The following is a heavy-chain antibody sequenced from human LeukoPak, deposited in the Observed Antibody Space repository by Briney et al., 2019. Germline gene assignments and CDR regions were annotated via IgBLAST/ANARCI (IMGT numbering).Heavy chain of an antibody. V-gene: IGHV4-31*03. J-gene: IGHJ4*02. Sequence: SETLSLTCTVSGGSISSSGYYWSWTRQHPGKDLEWIGYIYNSGSTFYNPSLKGRATVSLDTSKNHFSLELRSVTAADTAVYYCAKSAPNWGHLDSWGQGTLVTVSS. CDR1: GGSISSSGYY. D-gene: IGHD7-27*01. CDR3: AKSAPNWGHLDS. CDR2: IYNSGST.